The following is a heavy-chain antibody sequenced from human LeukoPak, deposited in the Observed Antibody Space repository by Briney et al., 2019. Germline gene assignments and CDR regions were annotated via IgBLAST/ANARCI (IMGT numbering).Heavy chain of an antibody. V-gene: IGHV4-61*01. CDR2: IYYSGST. CDR1: GGSVSSGTYY. D-gene: IGHD4-11*01. CDR3: ARDRVRGNSNPFFDY. J-gene: IGHJ4*02. Sequence: SETLSLTCTVSGGSVSSGTYYWSWIRQPPGKGLEWIGHIYYSGSTNYNPSLKSRVTISVDTSKNQFSLKLSSVTAADTAVYYCARDRVRGNSNPFFDYWGQGTLVTVSS.